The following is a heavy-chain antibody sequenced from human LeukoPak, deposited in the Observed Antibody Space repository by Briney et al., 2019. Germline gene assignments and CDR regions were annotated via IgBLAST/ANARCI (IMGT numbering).Heavy chain of an antibody. CDR2: ISSSSTI. CDR1: GFTFSSYS. Sequence: PGGSLRLSCAASGFTFSSYSMNWVRQAPGKGLEWVSYISSSSTIYYADSVKGRFTISRDNAKNSLYLQMNSLRAEDTAVYYCARCHPHLWRRAWFGELSYWGQGTLVTVSS. D-gene: IGHD3-10*01. CDR3: ARCHPHLWRRAWFGELSY. J-gene: IGHJ4*02. V-gene: IGHV3-48*01.